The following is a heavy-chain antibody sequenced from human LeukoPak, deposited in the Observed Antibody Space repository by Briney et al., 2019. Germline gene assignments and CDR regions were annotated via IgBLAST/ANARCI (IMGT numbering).Heavy chain of an antibody. D-gene: IGHD1-26*01. CDR3: ARDRELGLFDY. CDR2: IFYSGST. CDR1: GDSISSYY. Sequence: SETLSLTCTVSGDSISSYYWSWIRQPPGKGLEWIGYIFYSGSTNYNPSLKSRVTISVDTSKNQFSLKLSSVTAADTAVYYCARDRELGLFDYWGQGTLVTVSS. V-gene: IGHV4-59*01. J-gene: IGHJ4*02.